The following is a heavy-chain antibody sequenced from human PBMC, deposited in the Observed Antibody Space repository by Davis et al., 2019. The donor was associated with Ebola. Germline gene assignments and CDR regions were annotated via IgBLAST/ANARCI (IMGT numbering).Heavy chain of an antibody. CDR1: GFIFSNYA. CDR3: AEAYYDFWSGYSN. CDR2: ISYDGSNK. J-gene: IGHJ4*02. D-gene: IGHD3-3*01. Sequence: GASLKISCAASGFIFSNYAMHWVRQAPGKGLEWVAVISYDGSNKYYEDSVKGRFTISRDNSKNTLYLQMNSLRAEDTAVYYCAEAYYDFWSGYSNWGQGTLVTVSS. V-gene: IGHV3-30*04.